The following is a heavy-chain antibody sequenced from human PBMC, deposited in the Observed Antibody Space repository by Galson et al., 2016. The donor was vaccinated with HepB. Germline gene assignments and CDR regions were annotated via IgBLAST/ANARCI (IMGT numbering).Heavy chain of an antibody. Sequence: SVKVSCKASGYTFTTSGISWVRQAPGRGLEWMGWISTYSGNTKYAQKFQGGLPLTTDSSTTTAYMELRSLRFDDTALYYCARDVQYRFDSWGQGTLVTVSS. D-gene: IGHD2/OR15-2a*01. V-gene: IGHV1-18*01. CDR1: GYTFTTSG. CDR3: ARDVQYRFDS. CDR2: ISTYSGNT. J-gene: IGHJ4*02.